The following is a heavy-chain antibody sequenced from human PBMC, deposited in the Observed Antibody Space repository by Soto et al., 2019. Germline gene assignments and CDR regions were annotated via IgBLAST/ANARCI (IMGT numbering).Heavy chain of an antibody. CDR1: GYPFRSYG. V-gene: IGHV1-18*04. CDR2: ISAYNGDT. D-gene: IGHD3-16*01. Sequence: SVKVPCKASGYPFRSYGISWVRQAPGQGLEWVWWISAYNGDTHDAPKFQDIITLTTETSTDTAYMVLRSLRLDDTAVYYCAKGGPRDGFKDFDYWGQGTLVTVSS. CDR3: AKGGPRDGFKDFDY. J-gene: IGHJ4*02.